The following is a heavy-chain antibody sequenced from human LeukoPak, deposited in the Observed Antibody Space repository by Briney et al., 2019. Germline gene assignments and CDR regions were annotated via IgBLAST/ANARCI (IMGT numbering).Heavy chain of an antibody. V-gene: IGHV3-30*03. CDR3: ARAGGPYYYDSSQENWFDP. Sequence: GGSLRLSCAASGFTFSSYGMHWVRQAPGKGLEWVAVISYDGSNKYYADSVKGRFTISRDNSKNSLYLQMNSLRAEDTAVYYCARAGGPYYYDSSQENWFDPWGQGTLVTVSS. J-gene: IGHJ5*02. CDR1: GFTFSSYG. CDR2: ISYDGSNK. D-gene: IGHD3-22*01.